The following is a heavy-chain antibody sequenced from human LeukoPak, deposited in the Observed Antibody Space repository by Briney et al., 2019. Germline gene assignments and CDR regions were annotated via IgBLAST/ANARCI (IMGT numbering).Heavy chain of an antibody. CDR3: ARDMEAAAVLSLDP. CDR2: INPSGGST. D-gene: IGHD6-13*01. Sequence: ASVKVSCKVSGYTLTELSMHRVRQAPGQGLEWMGIINPSGGSTSYAQKFQGRVTITADKSTSTAFMELSSLRSEDTAVYYCARDMEAAAVLSLDPWGQGTLVTVSS. CDR1: GYTLTELS. V-gene: IGHV1-46*01. J-gene: IGHJ5*02.